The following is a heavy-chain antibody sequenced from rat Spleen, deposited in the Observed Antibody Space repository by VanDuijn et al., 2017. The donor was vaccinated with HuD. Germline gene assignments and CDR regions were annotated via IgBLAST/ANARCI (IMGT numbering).Heavy chain of an antibody. D-gene: IGHD1-4*01. J-gene: IGHJ2*01. CDR3: SPLPGHNLDY. V-gene: IGHV5-25*01. CDR2: ISPSGVT. CDR1: GFTFSNFD. Sequence: EVQVVESGGGLVQPKESLKISCAASGFTFSNFDMAWVRQAPTKGLEWVASISPSGVTYYRDSVKGRFSISRENAKSTTYLHMNSLRSEDTATYYCSPLPGHNLDYWGQGVMVTASS.